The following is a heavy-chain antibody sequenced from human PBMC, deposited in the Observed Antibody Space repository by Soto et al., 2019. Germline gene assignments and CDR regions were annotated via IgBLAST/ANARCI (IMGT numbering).Heavy chain of an antibody. CDR2: MSPNSGNT. Sequence: QVQLVQSGAEVKKPGASVKVSCKASGYSFTTYDINWVRQAAGQGLEWLGWMSPNSGNTGYAQKFQGRVTLTRDTSTSTAYMELSSLTYEDTAVYDCARNVWESGDFAYWGHGTLVTVSS. V-gene: IGHV1-8*01. CDR3: ARNVWESGDFAY. D-gene: IGHD1-26*01. J-gene: IGHJ4*01. CDR1: GYSFTTYD.